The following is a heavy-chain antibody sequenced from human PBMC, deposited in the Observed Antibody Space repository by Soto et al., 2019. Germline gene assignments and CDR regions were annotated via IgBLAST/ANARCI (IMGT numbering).Heavy chain of an antibody. CDR2: IIPIFGTA. Sequence: SSVKVSCKASGGTFSSYAISWVRQAPGQGLEWMGGIIPIFGTANYAQKFQGRVTLTADESTSTADMELSSLRSEDTAVYYGARGQLGIFRAYHGYDVCIVVSGQGTTVTVSS. V-gene: IGHV1-69*13. J-gene: IGHJ6*02. CDR3: ARGQLGIFRAYHGYDVCIVV. CDR1: GGTFSSYA. D-gene: IGHD5-12*01.